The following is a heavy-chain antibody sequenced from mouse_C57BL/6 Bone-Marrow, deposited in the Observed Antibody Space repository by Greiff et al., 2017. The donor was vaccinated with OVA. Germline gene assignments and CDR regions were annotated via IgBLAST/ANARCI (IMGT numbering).Heavy chain of an antibody. V-gene: IGHV5-9*01. CDR3: ARRGPYYSNSYAMDY. CDR2: ISGGGGNT. J-gene: IGHJ4*01. CDR1: GFTFSSYT. Sequence: EVKLVESGGGLVKPGGSLKLSCAASGFTFSSYTMSWVRQTPEKRLEWVATISGGGGNTYYPDSGKGRFTISRDNAKNTLYLQMSSLRSEDTALYYCARRGPYYSNSYAMDYWGQGTSVTVSS. D-gene: IGHD2-5*01.